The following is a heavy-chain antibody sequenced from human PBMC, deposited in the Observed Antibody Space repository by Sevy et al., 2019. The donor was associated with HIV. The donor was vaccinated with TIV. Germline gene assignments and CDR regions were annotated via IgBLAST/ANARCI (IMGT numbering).Heavy chain of an antibody. CDR3: ASTSPGDCSGYTHDDY. CDR1: GFTFSSYA. D-gene: IGHD3-22*01. J-gene: IGHJ4*02. CDR2: ISGSGGST. V-gene: IGHV3-23*01. Sequence: GGSLRLSCAASGFTFSSYAMSWVRQAPGKGLEWVSAISGSGGSTYYADSVKGRFTISRDNSKNTLYLQMNSLRAEDTAVYYCASTSPGDCSGYTHDDYWGQGTLVTVSS.